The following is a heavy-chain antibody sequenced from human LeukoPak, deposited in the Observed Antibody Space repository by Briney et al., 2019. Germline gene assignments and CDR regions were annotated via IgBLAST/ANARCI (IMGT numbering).Heavy chain of an antibody. D-gene: IGHD5-12*01. CDR1: GFTFSSYE. V-gene: IGHV3-48*03. J-gene: IGHJ4*02. Sequence: GGSLRLSCAASGFTFSSYEMNWVRQAPGKGLEWVSYISSSGSTIYYADSVKGRFTISRDNSRNTLYLQMNSLRAEDTAVYYCAKNQPPTNWGQGTLVTVSS. CDR2: ISSSGSTI. CDR3: AKNQPPTN.